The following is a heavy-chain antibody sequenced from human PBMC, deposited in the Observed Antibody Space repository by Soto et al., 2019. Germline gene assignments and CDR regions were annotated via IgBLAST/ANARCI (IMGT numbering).Heavy chain of an antibody. V-gene: IGHV3-23*01. Sequence: VEPLRLACAASGFIFSRYAMSWIRQASGTGLEWVSALSGSGGSTYYADSVKGRLTISRDNSKNTLYLQMTSLRAEDTDVYYCAKAVRGVIIPGNYFDYWGQGT. CDR1: GFIFSRYA. CDR3: AKAVRGVIIPGNYFDY. J-gene: IGHJ4*02. D-gene: IGHD3-10*01. CDR2: LSGSGGST.